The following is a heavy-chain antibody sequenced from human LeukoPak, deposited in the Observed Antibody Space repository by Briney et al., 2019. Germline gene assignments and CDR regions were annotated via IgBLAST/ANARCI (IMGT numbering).Heavy chain of an antibody. CDR3: ARLGGSGSWYKVSWSTNWFDP. CDR2: ISSSGSTI. V-gene: IGHV3-11*01. CDR1: GFTFSDYY. J-gene: IGHJ5*02. D-gene: IGHD6-13*01. Sequence: GGSLRLSCAASGFTFSDYYMSWIRQAPGKGLEWVSYISSSGSTIYYADSVKGRFTISRDNAKNSLYLQMNSLRAEDTAVYYCARLGGSGSWYKVSWSTNWFDPWGQGTLVTVSS.